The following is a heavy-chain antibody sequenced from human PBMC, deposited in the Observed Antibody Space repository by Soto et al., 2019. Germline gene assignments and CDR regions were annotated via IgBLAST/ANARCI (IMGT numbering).Heavy chain of an antibody. D-gene: IGHD3-3*01. V-gene: IGHV3-48*04. J-gene: IGHJ6*02. CDR1: GFTFSGYS. CDR2: ISSSGSTI. Sequence: EVQLVESGGGLVLPGGSLRLSCAASGFTFSGYSMNWVRQAPGKGLEWVSYISSSGSTIYYADSVKGRFTISRDNAKNSLYLQMNSLRAEDTAVYYCARGPDFWSGYGSYYYYYYGMDVWGQGTTVTVSS. CDR3: ARGPDFWSGYGSYYYYYYGMDV.